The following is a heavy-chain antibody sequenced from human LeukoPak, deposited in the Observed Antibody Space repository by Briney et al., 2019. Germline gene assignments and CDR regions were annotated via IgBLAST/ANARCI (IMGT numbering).Heavy chain of an antibody. CDR3: ATSSGSSSYYMDV. CDR1: GYTLTELS. J-gene: IGHJ6*03. D-gene: IGHD3-10*01. V-gene: IGHV1-24*01. CDR2: FDPEDGET. Sequence: ASVKVSCKVSGYTLTELSMHWVRQAPGKGLEWMGGFDPEDGETIYAQKFQGRVTMTRNTSISTAYMELSSLRSEDTAVYYCATSSGSSSYYMDVWGKGTTVTISS.